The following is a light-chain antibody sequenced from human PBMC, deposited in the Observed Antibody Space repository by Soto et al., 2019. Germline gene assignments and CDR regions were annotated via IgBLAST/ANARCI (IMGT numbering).Light chain of an antibody. CDR2: SAS. J-gene: IGKJ2*01. Sequence: EIVMTQSPATLSVSPGERATLSCRASQSISTELAWYQQKPGQPPRLLIYSASTRATGVPARFTGSGSGSELTLTILELQSDEVEVCYCQQDHNWPHTFGQGTRLEI. V-gene: IGKV3-15*01. CDR3: QQDHNWPHT. CDR1: QSISTE.